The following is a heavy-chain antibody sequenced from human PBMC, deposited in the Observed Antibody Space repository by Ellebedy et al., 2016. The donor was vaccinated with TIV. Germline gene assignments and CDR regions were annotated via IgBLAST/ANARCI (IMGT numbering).Heavy chain of an antibody. D-gene: IGHD3-3*01. CDR2: ISGSGSTI. V-gene: IGHV3-11*01. J-gene: IGHJ4*02. CDR1: GFTFSDFY. Sequence: GESLKISGAASGFTFSDFYMSWIRQAPGQGLEWVSYISGSGSTIYYADSVKGRFTISRDNAKNSLYLQMNSLRAEDTAVYYCAIDLWNEPPSPMENWGQGTLVTVSS. CDR3: AIDLWNEPPSPMEN.